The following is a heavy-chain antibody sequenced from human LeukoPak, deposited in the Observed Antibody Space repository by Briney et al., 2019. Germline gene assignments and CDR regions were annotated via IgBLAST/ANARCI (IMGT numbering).Heavy chain of an antibody. J-gene: IGHJ4*02. Sequence: ASVKVSCKASGGTFSSYAISWVRQAPGKGLEWMGGFDTEDGETIYAQKFQGRVTMTEDTSTDTAYMELSSLRSEDTAVYYWATGIVATILFDYWGQGTLVTVSS. CDR3: ATGIVATILFDY. V-gene: IGHV1-24*01. CDR1: GGTFSSYA. CDR2: FDTEDGET. D-gene: IGHD5-12*01.